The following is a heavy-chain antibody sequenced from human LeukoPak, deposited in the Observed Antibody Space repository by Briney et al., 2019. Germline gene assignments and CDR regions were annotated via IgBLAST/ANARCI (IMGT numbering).Heavy chain of an antibody. D-gene: IGHD1-26*01. J-gene: IGHJ4*02. CDR3: ARQGSGNYLSPVNY. V-gene: IGHV4-39*01. CDR1: GGSISSSSYY. CDR2: VYYSGST. Sequence: PSETLSLTCTVSGGSISSSSYYWGWIRQPPGKGLEWIGSVYYSGSTYYNPSLKSRVTISVDTSKNQFSLKLSSVTAADTAVYYCARQGSGNYLSPVNYWGQGTLVTVSS.